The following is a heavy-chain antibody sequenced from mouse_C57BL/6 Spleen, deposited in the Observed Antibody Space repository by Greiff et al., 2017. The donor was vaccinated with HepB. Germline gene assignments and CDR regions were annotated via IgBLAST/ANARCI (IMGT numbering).Heavy chain of an antibody. CDR2: INPGSGGT. J-gene: IGHJ2*01. V-gene: IGHV1-54*01. Sequence: VQLQQSGAELVRPGTSVKVSCKASGYAFTNYLIEWVKQRPGQGLEWIGVINPGSGGTNYNEKFKGKATLTADNSSSTAYMKLSSLTSEDSAVYFCARGAYDYDEGGFDYWGQGTTLTVSS. CDR3: ARGAYDYDEGGFDY. CDR1: GYAFTNYL. D-gene: IGHD2-4*01.